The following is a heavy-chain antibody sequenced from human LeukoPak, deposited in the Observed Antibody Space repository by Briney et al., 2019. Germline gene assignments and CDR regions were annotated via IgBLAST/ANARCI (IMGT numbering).Heavy chain of an antibody. Sequence: GGSVRLSCAASGFTFSSYGMHWVRQAPGKGLEWVAVISYDGSNKYYADSVKGRFTISRDNSKNTLYLQMNSLRAEDTAVYYCARVEGSGSYYYSFNYWGQGTLVTVSS. J-gene: IGHJ4*02. CDR1: GFTFSSYG. V-gene: IGHV3-30*03. D-gene: IGHD3-10*01. CDR3: ARVEGSGSYYYSFNY. CDR2: ISYDGSNK.